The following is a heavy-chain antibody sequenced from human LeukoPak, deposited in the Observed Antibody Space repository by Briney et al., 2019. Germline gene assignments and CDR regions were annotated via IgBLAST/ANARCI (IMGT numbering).Heavy chain of an antibody. CDR1: GFTFSTYW. V-gene: IGHV3-7*01. CDR2: MNQDGSET. J-gene: IGHJ4*02. CDR3: AGLTMIRGVIGY. Sequence: GGSLRLSCAASGFTFSTYWMSWVRQAPGKGLEWVANMNQDGSETYYVDSVKGRFTISRDNAKNSLYLQMNSLRAEDTAVYYCAGLTMIRGVIGYWGQGTLVTVSS. D-gene: IGHD3-10*01.